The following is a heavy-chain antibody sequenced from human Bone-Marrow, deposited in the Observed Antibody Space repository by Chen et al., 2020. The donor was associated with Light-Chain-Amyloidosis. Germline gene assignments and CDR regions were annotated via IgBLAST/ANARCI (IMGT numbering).Heavy chain of an antibody. J-gene: IGHJ4*02. CDR1: GYTFPSYW. CDR2: IYPDDSAA. D-gene: IGHD5-12*01. V-gene: IGHV5-51*01. Sequence: VQLEQSGPEVKKHGESLKISCKGSGYTFPSYWIGRVRQMPGKGLEWMGFIYPDDSAARLSPSFEGQVTISADKSITTAYLQWRILKASDTAMYYCAGRRDGYNFYYGGQGTLVTVSS. CDR3: AGRRDGYNFYY.